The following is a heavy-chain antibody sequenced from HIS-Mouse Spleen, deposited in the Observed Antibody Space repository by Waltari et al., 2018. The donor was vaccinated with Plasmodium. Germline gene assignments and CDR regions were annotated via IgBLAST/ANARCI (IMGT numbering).Heavy chain of an antibody. D-gene: IGHD3-10*01. J-gene: IGHJ4*02. CDR1: GFTFSSYA. CDR2: IAYDGSNK. CDR3: ARDLSSSRGPGY. Sequence: QVQLVESGGGVVQPGRSLRLSCAASGFTFSSYAMHWVRQAPGKGLEWVAVIAYDGSNKYYADSVKGRFTISRDNSKNTLYLQMNSLRAEDTAVYYCARDLSSSRGPGYWGQGTLVTVSS. V-gene: IGHV3-30-3*01.